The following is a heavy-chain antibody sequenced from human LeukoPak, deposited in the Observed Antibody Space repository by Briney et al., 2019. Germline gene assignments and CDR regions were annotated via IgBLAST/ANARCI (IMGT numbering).Heavy chain of an antibody. Sequence: SETLSLTCTVSGGSISSSSYYWGWIRQPPGKGLEWIGSIYYSGSTNYNPSLKSRVTISVDTSKNQFSLKLSSVTAADTAVYYCARDGDYYDSSGYPGAFDIWGQGTMVTVSS. D-gene: IGHD3-22*01. V-gene: IGHV4-39*07. J-gene: IGHJ3*02. CDR2: IYYSGST. CDR3: ARDGDYYDSSGYPGAFDI. CDR1: GGSISSSSYY.